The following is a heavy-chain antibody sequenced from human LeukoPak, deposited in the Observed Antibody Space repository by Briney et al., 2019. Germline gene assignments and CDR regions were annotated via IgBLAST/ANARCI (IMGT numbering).Heavy chain of an antibody. J-gene: IGHJ4*02. V-gene: IGHV1-18*01. CDR3: ARGDYCSGGSCYSGSFDY. D-gene: IGHD2-15*01. CDR1: GYTFTNYG. Sequence: GASVKVSCKASGYTFTNYGITWVRQAPGQGLEWMGWTSAHNGDIKYARKFQGRVTMTTDTSTTTAYMELRSLRSDDTAVYYCARGDYCSGGSCYSGSFDYWGQGTLATVSS. CDR2: TSAHNGDI.